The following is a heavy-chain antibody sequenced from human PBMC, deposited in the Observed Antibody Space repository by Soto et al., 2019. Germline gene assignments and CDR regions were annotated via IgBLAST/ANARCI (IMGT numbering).Heavy chain of an antibody. CDR2: IYYSGST. CDR3: SNRGRWELPNY. V-gene: IGHV4-39*01. Sequence: SETLSLTCTVSGGSISSSSYYWGWIRQPPGKGLEWIGSIYYSGSTYYNPSLKSRVTISVDTSKNQFSLKLSSVTAADTAVYYCSNRGRWELPNYWGQGTLVTVSS. D-gene: IGHD2-15*01. CDR1: GGSISSSSYY. J-gene: IGHJ4*02.